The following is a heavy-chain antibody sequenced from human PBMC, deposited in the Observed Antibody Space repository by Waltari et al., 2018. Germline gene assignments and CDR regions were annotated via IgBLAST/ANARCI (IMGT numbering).Heavy chain of an antibody. CDR2: INHSGRT. CDR1: GGSFSGYY. J-gene: IGHJ4*02. Sequence: QVQLQQWGAGLLKPSETLSLTCAVYGGSFSGYYWSWIRQPPGKGLEWIGEINHSGRTNYNPSLKSRVTITADTSTDTAYMELSSLRSEDTAVYYCATDRGNTILWGQGTLVTVSS. CDR3: ATDRGNTIL. D-gene: IGHD1-1*01. V-gene: IGHV4-34*01.